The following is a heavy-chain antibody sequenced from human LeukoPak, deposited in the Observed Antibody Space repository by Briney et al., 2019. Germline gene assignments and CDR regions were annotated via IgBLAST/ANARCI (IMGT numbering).Heavy chain of an antibody. CDR2: IIPIFGTA. V-gene: IGHV1-69*13. D-gene: IGHD2-15*01. CDR3: ARDELGLGYCSGGSCYGMDV. CDR1: GCTFSSYA. J-gene: IGHJ6*04. Sequence: SVKVSCKASGCTFSSYAISWVRQARGQALEWMGGIIPIFGTANYAQKSQGRVTITADESTCTAYMELSSLRSEDTAVYYCARDELGLGYCSGGSCYGMDVWGKGTTVTVSS.